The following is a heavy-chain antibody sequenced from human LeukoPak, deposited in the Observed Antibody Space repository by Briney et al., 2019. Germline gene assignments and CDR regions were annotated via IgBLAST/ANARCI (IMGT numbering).Heavy chain of an antibody. D-gene: IGHD1-14*01. Sequence: SETLSLTCTVSGDSISSSKKYWGWVRQPPGKGLEWIGSIYYSGNTYYNPSLKSRVTISLDTSRNQFSLRLSSVTAADTAVYYCARHPGYYYYYMDVWGKGTTVTISS. J-gene: IGHJ6*03. CDR3: ARHPGYYYYYMDV. V-gene: IGHV4-39*01. CDR2: IYYSGNT. CDR1: GDSISSSKKY.